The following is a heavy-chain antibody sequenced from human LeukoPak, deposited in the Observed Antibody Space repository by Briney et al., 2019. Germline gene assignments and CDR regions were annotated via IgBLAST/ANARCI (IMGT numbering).Heavy chain of an antibody. D-gene: IGHD5-12*01. CDR3: ARGRRWLQLGIFDY. Sequence: AGGSLRLSCAASGFTFSSYWMSWVRQAPGKGLEWVANIKQDGSEKYYVDSVKGRFTISRDNAKNSLYLQMNSLRAEDTAVYYCARGRRWLQLGIFDYWGQGTLVTVSS. CDR2: IKQDGSEK. CDR1: GFTFSSYW. V-gene: IGHV3-7*01. J-gene: IGHJ4*02.